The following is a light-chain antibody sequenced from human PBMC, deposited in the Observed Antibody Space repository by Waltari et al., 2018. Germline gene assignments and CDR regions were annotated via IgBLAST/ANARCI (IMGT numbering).Light chain of an antibody. V-gene: IGKV1-39*01. CDR2: AAS. J-gene: IGKJ2*03. CDR1: QSISIY. Sequence: DIQMTQSPSSLSASVGDRVTITCRASQSISIYLNWYQQKPGKAPKLLIYAASSLQSGVPSRFSGSGSGTDFTLTISSLQPEDFATYYCQQSYSTPRFGQGTKLEIK. CDR3: QQSYSTPR.